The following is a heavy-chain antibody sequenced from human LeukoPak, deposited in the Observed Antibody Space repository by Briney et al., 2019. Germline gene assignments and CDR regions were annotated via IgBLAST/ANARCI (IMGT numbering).Heavy chain of an antibody. J-gene: IGHJ6*02. CDR1: GYTFTGYY. V-gene: IGHV1-2*02. CDR2: INPNSGGT. D-gene: IGHD2-2*01. CDR3: AGDIGGCTSCSENYYYGMDV. Sequence: GASVKVSCKASGYTFTGYYMHWVRQAPGQGLEWMGWINPNSGGTNYAQKFQGRVTMTRDTSISTAYMELSRLRSDDTAVYYCAGDIGGCTSCSENYYYGMDVWGQGTTVTVSS.